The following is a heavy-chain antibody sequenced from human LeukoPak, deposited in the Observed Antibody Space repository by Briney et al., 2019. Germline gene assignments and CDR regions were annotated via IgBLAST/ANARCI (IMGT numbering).Heavy chain of an antibody. V-gene: IGHV4-4*02. CDR1: GGSISSSNW. Sequence: SETLSLTCAVSGGSISSSNWWSWVRPPPGKGLEWIGEIYHSGSTNYNPSLKSRVTISVDKSMNQFSLKLSSVTAADTAVYYCARDRAPFQSGYSGYDFDYWGQGTLVTVSS. CDR2: IYHSGST. J-gene: IGHJ4*02. CDR3: ARDRAPFQSGYSGYDFDY. D-gene: IGHD5-12*01.